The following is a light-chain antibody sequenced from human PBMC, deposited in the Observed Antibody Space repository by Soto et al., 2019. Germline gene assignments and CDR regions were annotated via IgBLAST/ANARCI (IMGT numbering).Light chain of an antibody. CDR3: QQYGSAPFT. J-gene: IGKJ3*01. CDR1: QSVASSH. Sequence: IVMTQSKDTMSASPLERPTVSWRSSQSVASSHLAWYRQKPGQTPSLLIYDASSRATGIPDRISGSGSGTDFTLTISRLEPEDFAVYYCQQYGSAPFTFGPGTKVDI. CDR2: DAS. V-gene: IGKV3-20*01.